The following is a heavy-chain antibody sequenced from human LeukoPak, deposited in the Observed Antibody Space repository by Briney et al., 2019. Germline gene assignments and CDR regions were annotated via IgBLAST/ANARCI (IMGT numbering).Heavy chain of an antibody. J-gene: IGHJ4*02. D-gene: IGHD3-22*01. CDR3: VRWLHYYDSSGLLL. V-gene: IGHV3-48*01. Sequence: SSGTLSLTCAVSGGSISSTNWWSWVRQAPGKGLEWVSYISSSSSTIYYADSVEGRFTISRDNAKNSLYLQMNSLRAEDTAVYYCVRWLHYYDSSGLLLWGQGTLVTVSS. CDR2: ISSSSSTI. CDR1: GGSISSTN.